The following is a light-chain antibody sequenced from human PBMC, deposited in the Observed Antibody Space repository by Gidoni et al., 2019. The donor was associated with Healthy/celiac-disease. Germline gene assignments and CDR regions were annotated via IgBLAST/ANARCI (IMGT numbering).Light chain of an antibody. Sequence: QSALTQPASVSGSPGQSITISCTGTSSDVGGYNYVSWYQQHPGKAPKRMIDDVSNRPAGVSNRFSGSKSGNTASLTISGLQAEDEADYYCRSYTSSSTRVFGTGTKVTVL. CDR3: RSYTSSSTRV. CDR2: DVS. V-gene: IGLV2-14*03. J-gene: IGLJ1*01. CDR1: SSDVGGYNY.